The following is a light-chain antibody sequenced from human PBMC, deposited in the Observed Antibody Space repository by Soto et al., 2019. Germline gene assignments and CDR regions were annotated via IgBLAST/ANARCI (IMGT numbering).Light chain of an antibody. CDR3: SSYRSRSTVV. J-gene: IGLJ2*01. CDR1: SSNVGGYNY. V-gene: IGLV2-14*03. CDR2: DVS. Sequence: QSALTQPASVSGSPGQTITISCTGTSSNVGGYNYVSWYQHHPGKAPKLMIYDVSNRPSGVSNRFSGSKSGNTASLTISGLQAEDEAYYYCSSYRSRSTVVFGGGTKVTVL.